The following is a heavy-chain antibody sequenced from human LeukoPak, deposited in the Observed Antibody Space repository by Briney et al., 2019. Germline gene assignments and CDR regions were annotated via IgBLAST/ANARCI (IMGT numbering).Heavy chain of an antibody. CDR3: ARVLGYSGYDLAY. J-gene: IGHJ4*02. Sequence: GGSLRLSCAASGFTFSTYSTNWVRQAPGKGLEWVGRTRNKANSYTTEYAASVKGRFTISRDDSKNSLYLQMNSLKTEDTAVYYCARVLGYSGYDLAYWGQGTLVTVSS. D-gene: IGHD5-12*01. V-gene: IGHV3-72*01. CDR1: GFTFSTYS. CDR2: TRNKANSYTT.